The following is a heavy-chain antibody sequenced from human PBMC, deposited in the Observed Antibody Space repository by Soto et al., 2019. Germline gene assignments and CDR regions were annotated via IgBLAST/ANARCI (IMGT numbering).Heavy chain of an antibody. Sequence: QVQLVESGGGVVQPGRSLRLSCAASGFMFSSYGMHWVRQAPGKGLEWVALLSYDGSNKYYADSVKGRFTISRDNSKNTLYLQMNSPGAEDTAVCYCAKGRYASGWSFPDYWGQGTLVAVSS. CDR1: GFMFSSYG. CDR3: AKGRYASGWSFPDY. D-gene: IGHD6-19*01. J-gene: IGHJ4*02. V-gene: IGHV3-30*18. CDR2: LSYDGSNK.